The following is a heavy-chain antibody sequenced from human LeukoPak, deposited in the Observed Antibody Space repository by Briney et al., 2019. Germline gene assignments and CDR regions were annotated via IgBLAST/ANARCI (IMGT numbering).Heavy chain of an antibody. J-gene: IGHJ4*02. CDR2: IRYDESKT. D-gene: IGHD4-23*01. CDR3: AKGYGGSHFDY. CDR1: GFTFSSYG. V-gene: IGHV3-30*02. Sequence: PGRSLRLSCATSGFTFSSYGMHWVRQAPGKGLEWVAFIRYDESKTYYADSVRGRFTISRDNSKNTLYLQMNGLRLEDTAIYYCAKGYGGSHFDYWGQGALVAVSS.